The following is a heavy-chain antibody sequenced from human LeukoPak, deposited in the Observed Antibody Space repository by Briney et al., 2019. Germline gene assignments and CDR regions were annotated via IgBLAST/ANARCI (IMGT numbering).Heavy chain of an antibody. CDR3: ARISIGAADAFDI. D-gene: IGHD6-13*01. CDR1: GGSISSYY. CDR2: IYYSGST. V-gene: IGHV4-59*08. J-gene: IGHJ3*02. Sequence: SETLSLTCTVSGGSISSYYWSWIRQPPGKRLEWIGYIYYSGSTSYNPSLKSRVTISVDTSKNQFSLKLSSVTAADTAVYYCARISIGAADAFDIWGQGTMVTVSS.